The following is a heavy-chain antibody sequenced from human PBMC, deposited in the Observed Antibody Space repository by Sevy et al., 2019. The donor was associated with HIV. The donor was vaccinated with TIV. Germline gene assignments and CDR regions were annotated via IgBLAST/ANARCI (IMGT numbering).Heavy chain of an antibody. CDR1: GFAFSSYW. CDR3: ARELDSSSWWGYSDC. CDR2: IKEDGSEV. V-gene: IGHV3-7*01. J-gene: IGHJ4*02. D-gene: IGHD6-13*01. Sequence: GGCLRLSCAASGFAFSSYWMNWVRQAPGKGLEWVANIKEDGSEVYYVGSVKGRFTISRDNAKISLYLQMNSLRVEDTAVYYCARELDSSSWWGYSDCWGQGILVTVSS.